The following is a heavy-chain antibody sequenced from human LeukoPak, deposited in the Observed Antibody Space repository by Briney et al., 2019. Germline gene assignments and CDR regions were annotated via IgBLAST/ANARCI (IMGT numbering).Heavy chain of an antibody. CDR1: GFTFSSYA. J-gene: IGHJ4*02. CDR2: ISYDGSNK. CDR3: AKERGAAAATVYFDY. Sequence: GRSLRLSCAASGFTFSSYAMHWVRQAPGKGLEWVTIISYDGSNKYYADSVKGRFTISRDNSKNTLYLQMNSLRTEDTAVYYCAKERGAAAATVYFDYWGQGTQVTVSS. V-gene: IGHV3-30*04. D-gene: IGHD6-13*01.